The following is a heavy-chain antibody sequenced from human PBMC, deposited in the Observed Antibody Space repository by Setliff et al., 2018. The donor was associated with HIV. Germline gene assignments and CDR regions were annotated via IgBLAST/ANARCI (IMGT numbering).Heavy chain of an antibody. CDR2: IHYSGST. CDR3: ARVGYHGSGRYSFDY. V-gene: IGHV4-39*07. Sequence: SETLSLTCTVYGGFIKNSNYYGGWIRQPPGKGLEWIGNIHYSGSTYYNPSLKSRVIMSVDTSRNQFSLNLSSVTAAETAVYYCARVGYHGSGRYSFDYWGQGTLVTVSS. D-gene: IGHD3-10*01. J-gene: IGHJ4*02. CDR1: GGFIKNSNYY.